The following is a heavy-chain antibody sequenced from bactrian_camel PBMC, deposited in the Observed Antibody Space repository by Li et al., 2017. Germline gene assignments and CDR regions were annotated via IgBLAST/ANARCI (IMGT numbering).Heavy chain of an antibody. Sequence: QVQLVESGGGLVQPGGSLRLSCAASGFIFSSYGMSWVRQGPGKGLEWVSGIYRDGSNTYYADSVKGRFTVSRDNANNTVNLMMNSLKPEDTAMYYCAANFGPYCSGPYLARRANFLGQGTQVTVS. D-gene: IGHD2*01. V-gene: IGHV3S6*01. CDR2: IYRDGSNT. J-gene: IGHJ4*01. CDR1: GFIFSSYG.